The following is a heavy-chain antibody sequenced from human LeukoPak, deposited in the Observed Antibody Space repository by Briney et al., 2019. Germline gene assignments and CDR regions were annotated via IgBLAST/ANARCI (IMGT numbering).Heavy chain of an antibody. V-gene: IGHV4-59*11. D-gene: IGHD5-12*01. CDR1: GGSISSHY. Sequence: SETLSLTCTVPGGSISSHYWSWIRQPPGKGLEWIGYIYYSGSTNYNPSLKSRVTISVDTSKNQFSLKLSSVTAADTAVYYCARGSRGGYSGYDYNPRLKYYYMDVWGKGTTVTVSS. CDR2: IYYSGST. CDR3: ARGSRGGYSGYDYNPRLKYYYMDV. J-gene: IGHJ6*03.